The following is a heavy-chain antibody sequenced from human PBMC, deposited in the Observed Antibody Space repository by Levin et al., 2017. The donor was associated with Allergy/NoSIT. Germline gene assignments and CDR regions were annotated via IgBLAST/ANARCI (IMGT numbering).Heavy chain of an antibody. D-gene: IGHD2-21*01. J-gene: IGHJ5*02. Sequence: GESLKISCKASGYTFTSYWIGWVRQMPGKGLEWMGSIYPGDSDTRYSPSFQGQVTISADKSISTAYLQWSSLKASDTAMYYCASRVRATGDSWGQGTLVTVSS. CDR2: IYPGDSDT. CDR1: GYTFTSYW. V-gene: IGHV5-51*01. CDR3: ASRVRATGDS.